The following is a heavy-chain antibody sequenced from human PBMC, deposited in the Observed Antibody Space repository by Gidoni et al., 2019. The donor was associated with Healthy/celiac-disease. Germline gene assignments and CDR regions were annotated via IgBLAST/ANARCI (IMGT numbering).Heavy chain of an antibody. CDR2: IYPAYSDT. CDR3: ARHMGFGEPLRGNAFDI. D-gene: IGHD3-10*01. CDR1: GYRFTSYW. V-gene: IGHV5-51*01. Sequence: EVQLVQSGAEVKKPGESLKISCTGSGYRFTSYWIGWVRQMPGKGLEWMGSIYPAYSDTSYSPSFQGQVTISADKSISTAYLQWSSLKASDTAMYYCARHMGFGEPLRGNAFDIWGQGTMVTVSS. J-gene: IGHJ3*02.